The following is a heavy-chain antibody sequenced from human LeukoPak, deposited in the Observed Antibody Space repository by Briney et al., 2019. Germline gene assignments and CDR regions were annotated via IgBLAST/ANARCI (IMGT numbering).Heavy chain of an antibody. J-gene: IGHJ3*02. Sequence: GASVKVSCKASGGTFSSYAISWVRQAPGQGLEWMGRIIPILGIANYAQKFQGRFTITADKSTSTAYMELSSLRSEDTAVYYCAIPTIFGVVITGADAFDIWGQGTMVTVSS. CDR2: IIPILGIA. CDR1: GGTFSSYA. V-gene: IGHV1-69*04. D-gene: IGHD3-3*01. CDR3: AIPTIFGVVITGADAFDI.